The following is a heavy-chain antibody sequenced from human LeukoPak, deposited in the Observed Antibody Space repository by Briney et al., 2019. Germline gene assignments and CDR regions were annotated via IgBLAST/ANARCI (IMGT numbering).Heavy chain of an antibody. J-gene: IGHJ4*02. D-gene: IGHD3/OR15-3a*01. CDR1: GYTFTGKF. V-gene: IGHV1-2*02. CDR2: IDPNSGGT. Sequence: ASVKVSCKASGYTFTGKFIHWVRQAPGQGLEWMGCIDPNSGGTDYRGRVTMTRDESTSTAYMDVSSLISDDTAVYYCARDREGLAYFDYWGQGTLVTVSS. CDR3: ARDREGLAYFDY.